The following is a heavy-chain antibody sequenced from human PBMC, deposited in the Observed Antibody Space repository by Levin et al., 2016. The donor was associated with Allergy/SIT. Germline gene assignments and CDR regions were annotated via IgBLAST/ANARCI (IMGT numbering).Heavy chain of an antibody. CDR2: ISAYNGNT. CDR1: GYTFTGYY. CDR3: ARDNDLQDAFDI. J-gene: IGHJ3*02. D-gene: IGHD1-1*01. V-gene: IGHV1-18*04. Sequence: ASVKVSCKASGYTFTGYYMHWVRQAPGQGLEWMGWISAYNGNTNYAQKLQGRVTMTTDTSTSTAYMELRSLRSDDTAVYYCARDNDLQDAFDIWGQGTMVTVSS.